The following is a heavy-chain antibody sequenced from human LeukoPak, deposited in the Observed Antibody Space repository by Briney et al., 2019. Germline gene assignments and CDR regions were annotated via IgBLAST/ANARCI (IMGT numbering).Heavy chain of an antibody. CDR1: GFTFSSYA. Sequence: PGGSLRLSCAAYGFTFSSYAMSLVRQAPGKGLEWVSAISGSGGSTYYADSVKGRFTISRDNSKNTLYLQMNSLRAEDTAVYYCANGYVPNWFDPWGQGTLVTVSS. D-gene: IGHD2-2*01. CDR2: ISGSGGST. V-gene: IGHV3-23*01. J-gene: IGHJ5*02. CDR3: ANGYVPNWFDP.